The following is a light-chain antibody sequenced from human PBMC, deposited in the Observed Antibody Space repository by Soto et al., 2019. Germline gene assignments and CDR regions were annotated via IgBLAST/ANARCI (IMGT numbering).Light chain of an antibody. J-gene: IGLJ2*01. Sequence: QSVVTQPPSASGTPGQRVTISCYGSSSNIGTNFVYWYQHLPGTAPKLLIYRTAQRPSGVPDRFSGSKSGTSASLAISGLRSEDEADYFCAAWDDSLSVVVFGGGTKLTVL. V-gene: IGLV1-47*01. CDR3: AAWDDSLSVVV. CDR1: SSNIGTNF. CDR2: RTA.